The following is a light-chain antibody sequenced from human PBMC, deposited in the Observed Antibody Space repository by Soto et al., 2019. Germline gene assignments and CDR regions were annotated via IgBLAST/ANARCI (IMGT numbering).Light chain of an antibody. CDR3: QQYNSYWRT. CDR1: QSISSW. J-gene: IGKJ1*01. CDR2: DAS. V-gene: IGKV1-5*01. Sequence: IQLRQPPSTKCGCVGGRVTITCRASQSISSWLAWYQQKAGKAPKLLIYDASSLESGVPSRFSGSGSGTEFTLTISSLQPDDFATYYCQQYNSYWRTFGQGTKVDIK.